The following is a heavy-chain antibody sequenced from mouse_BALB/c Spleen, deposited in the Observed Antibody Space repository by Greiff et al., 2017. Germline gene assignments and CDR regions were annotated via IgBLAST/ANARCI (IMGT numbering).Heavy chain of an antibody. CDR3: TRYYGSSYPGYYAMDY. D-gene: IGHD1-1*01. CDR1: GFTFSNYW. CDR2: IRLKSNNYAT. V-gene: IGHV6-6*02. J-gene: IGHJ4*01. Sequence: EVKLVESGGGLVQPGGSMKLSCVASGFTFSNYWMNWVRQSPEKGLEWVAEIRLKSNNYATHYAESVKGRFTISRDDSKSSVYLQMNNLRAEDTGIYYCTRYYGSSYPGYYAMDYWGQGTSVTVSS.